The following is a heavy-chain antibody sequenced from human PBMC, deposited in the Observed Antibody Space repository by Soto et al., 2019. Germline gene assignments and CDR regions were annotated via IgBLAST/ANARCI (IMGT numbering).Heavy chain of an antibody. CDR1: GFTVSSNY. CDR2: IYSGGST. CDR3: ARDVRPDQYYFDY. J-gene: IGHJ4*02. V-gene: IGHV3-66*01. Sequence: GGSLRLSCAASGFTVSSNYMSWVRQAPGKGLEWVSVIYSGGSTYYADSVKGRFTISRDNSKNTVYLQMNSLRAEDTAVYYCARDVRPDQYYFDYWGQGTLVTVSS.